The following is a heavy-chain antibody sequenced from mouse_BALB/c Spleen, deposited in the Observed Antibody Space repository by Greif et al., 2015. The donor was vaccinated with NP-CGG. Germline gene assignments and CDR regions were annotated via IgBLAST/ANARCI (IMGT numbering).Heavy chain of an antibody. Sequence: LQQPGAELVRPGALVKLSCKASGFNIKHYYMHWVKQRPEQGLEWIGWIDPENGNTIYDPKFQGKASITADTSSNTAYLQLSSLTSEDTAVYYCADTTAGAWFAYWGQGTLVTVSA. CDR2: IDPENGNT. CDR1: GFNIKHYY. V-gene: IGHV14-1*02. J-gene: IGHJ3*01. CDR3: ADTTAGAWFAY. D-gene: IGHD1-2*01.